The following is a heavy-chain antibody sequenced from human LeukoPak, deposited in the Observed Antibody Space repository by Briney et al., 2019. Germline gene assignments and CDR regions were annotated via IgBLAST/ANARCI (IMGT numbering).Heavy chain of an antibody. D-gene: IGHD4-11*01. Sequence: GGSLRLSCAASGFTFSSYGMHWVRQAPGKGLEWVAVIWYDGSNKYYADSVKGRFTISRDKSKNTLYLQMNSLRAEDTAVYYCARSVPDYTRFDFWGQGALVTVSS. CDR2: IWYDGSNK. V-gene: IGHV3-33*01. CDR3: ARSVPDYTRFDF. CDR1: GFTFSSYG. J-gene: IGHJ4*02.